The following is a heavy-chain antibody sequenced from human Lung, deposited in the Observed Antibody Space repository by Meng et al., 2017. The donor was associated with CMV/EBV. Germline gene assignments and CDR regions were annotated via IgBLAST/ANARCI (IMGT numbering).Heavy chain of an antibody. CDR1: GSTLSSYN. CDR2: IDTSSSYI. V-gene: IGHV3-21*01. Sequence: LRRSCEASGSTLSSYNMNWVRQAPGKGLEWVSSIDTSSSYIYYADSVKGRFTISRDNAKNSLYLQMNSLRAEDTALYYCVRRAQGDYWGQGTLVTVSS. CDR3: VRRAQGDY. J-gene: IGHJ4*02.